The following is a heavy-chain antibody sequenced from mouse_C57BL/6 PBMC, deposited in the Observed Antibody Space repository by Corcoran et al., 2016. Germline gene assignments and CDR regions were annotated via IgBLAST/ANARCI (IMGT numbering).Heavy chain of an antibody. Sequence: EVQLQQSGPELVKPGASVKISCKASGYTFTDYYMNWVKQSHGKSLEWIGDINPNNGGTSYNQKFKGKATLTVDKSSSTAYMELRSLTSEDSAVYYCARPMITPYWYFDVWGTGTTVTVSS. D-gene: IGHD2-4*01. J-gene: IGHJ1*03. CDR3: ARPMITPYWYFDV. CDR1: GYTFTDYY. V-gene: IGHV1-26*01. CDR2: INPNNGGT.